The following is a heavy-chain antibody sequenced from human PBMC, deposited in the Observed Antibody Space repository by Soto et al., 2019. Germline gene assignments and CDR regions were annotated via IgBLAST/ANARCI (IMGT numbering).Heavy chain of an antibody. Sequence: GGSLRLSCAASGFTFTNYGMHWVRQAPGKGLEWVAVIWYDGSNSFYADSVKGRFTISTDNSQNMLYLQMHSLRPKDTAVYYCTRDPYGGCRYYFDSGGQGTLVTVPQ. D-gene: IGHD1-26*01. CDR3: TRDPYGGCRYYFDS. CDR2: IWYDGSNS. J-gene: IGHJ4*02. CDR1: GFTFTNYG. V-gene: IGHV3-33*01.